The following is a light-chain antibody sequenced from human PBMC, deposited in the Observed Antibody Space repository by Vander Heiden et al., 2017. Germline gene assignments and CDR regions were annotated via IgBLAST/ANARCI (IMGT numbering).Light chain of an antibody. Sequence: QSVLTQPPSASGTPGQRVTISCSGSSSNIGSNTVNWYQQLPGTAPKLLIYNNNQRPSGVPDRFSGSKSGTSASLAITGLQSDDEADYYCAGWDDSLDGGVFGGGTKLTVL. CDR2: NNN. J-gene: IGLJ3*02. CDR1: SSNIGSNT. CDR3: AGWDDSLDGGV. V-gene: IGLV1-44*01.